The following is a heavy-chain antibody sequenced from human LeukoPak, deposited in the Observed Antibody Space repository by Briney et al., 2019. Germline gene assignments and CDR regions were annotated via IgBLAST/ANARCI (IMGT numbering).Heavy chain of an antibody. D-gene: IGHD6-19*01. CDR3: VRHTTSGWYQVVY. Sequence: KPSETLSLTCAVYGGSFSGYFWSWIRQPPGKGLEWIGFITYSGSTDHNPSLKSRVTISVDASKNQFSLKSTSVTAADTAVYYCVRHTTSGWYQVVYWGQGTLVTVSS. V-gene: IGHV4-59*01. J-gene: IGHJ4*02. CDR2: ITYSGST. CDR1: GGSFSGYF.